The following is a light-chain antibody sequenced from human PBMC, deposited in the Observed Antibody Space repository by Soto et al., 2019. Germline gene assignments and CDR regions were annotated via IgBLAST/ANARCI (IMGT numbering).Light chain of an antibody. Sequence: QSALTQPSSVSGSPGQSVTISCTGTSSDVGGYNYVSWYQQHPGKAPKLMIYDVSKRPSGVPDRFSGYKSGNTASLTISGRQAGDEADYYCCSYAGSYTFGVFGGGTKLTVL. CDR1: SSDVGGYNY. CDR2: DVS. V-gene: IGLV2-11*01. CDR3: CSYAGSYTFGV. J-gene: IGLJ2*01.